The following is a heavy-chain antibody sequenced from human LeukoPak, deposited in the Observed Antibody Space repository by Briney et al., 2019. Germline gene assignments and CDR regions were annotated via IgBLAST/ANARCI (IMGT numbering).Heavy chain of an antibody. V-gene: IGHV3-23*01. J-gene: IGHJ4*02. CDR3: AKGRGVIHSILYY. CDR2: VSGSGGST. Sequence: GGSLRLSCAASGFTFSSYAMSWVRQAPGKGLEWVSAVSGSGGSTYYADSVKGRFTISRDNSKNTLYLQMNSLRAEDTAVYYCAKGRGVIHSILYYWGQGTLVTVSS. CDR1: GFTFSSYA. D-gene: IGHD3-10*01.